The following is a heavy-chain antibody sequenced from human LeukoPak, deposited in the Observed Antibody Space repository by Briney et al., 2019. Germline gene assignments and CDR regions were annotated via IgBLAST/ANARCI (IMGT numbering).Heavy chain of an antibody. Sequence: PGGSLRLSCAASGFTFDDYAMHWVRQAPGKGLEWVSGISWNSGSIGYADSVKGRFTISRDNAKNSLYLQMNSLRAEDTAVYYCARASPMSGSYDYWGQGTLVTVSS. J-gene: IGHJ4*02. CDR2: ISWNSGSI. D-gene: IGHD1-26*01. V-gene: IGHV3-9*01. CDR1: GFTFDDYA. CDR3: ARASPMSGSYDY.